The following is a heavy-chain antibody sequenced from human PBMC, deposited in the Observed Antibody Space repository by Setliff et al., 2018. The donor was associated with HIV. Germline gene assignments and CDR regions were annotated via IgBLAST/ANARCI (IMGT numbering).Heavy chain of an antibody. J-gene: IGHJ3*02. CDR3: TRNRNYAFDI. CDR1: GFTFSSYC. Sequence: GGSLRLSCVASGFTFSSYCMDWFRQAPGKGLEWVGFIRSKPYGGTTEYGASVKGRFTMSRDDSKSIAYLQMNSLKTEDTAVYYCTRNRNYAFDIWGQGTMVTVS. V-gene: IGHV3-49*03. CDR2: IRSKPYGGTT.